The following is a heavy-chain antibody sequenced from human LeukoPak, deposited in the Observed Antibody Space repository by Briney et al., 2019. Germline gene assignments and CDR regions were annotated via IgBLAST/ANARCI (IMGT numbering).Heavy chain of an antibody. CDR2: IYTSGST. D-gene: IGHD5-18*01. V-gene: IGHV4-4*07. J-gene: IGHJ4*02. CDR1: GGSISSYY. Sequence: SETLSLTCTVSGGSISSYYWSWIRQPAGKGLEWIGRIYTSGSTNYNPSLKSRVTMSLDTSKSQFSLKLSSATAADTAVYYCAREQRDTAMSRGLDYWGQGTLVTVSS. CDR3: AREQRDTAMSRGLDY.